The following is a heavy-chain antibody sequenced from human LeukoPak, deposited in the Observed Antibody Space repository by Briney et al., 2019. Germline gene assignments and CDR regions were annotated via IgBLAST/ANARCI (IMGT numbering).Heavy chain of an antibody. CDR3: ARGYYDFWSGYPLLDY. D-gene: IGHD3-3*01. V-gene: IGHV1-2*02. CDR1: GYTFTGYY. J-gene: IGHJ4*02. Sequence: ASVKVSCKASGYTFTGYYMHWVRQGPGQGLEWMGWINPNSGGTNYAQKVQGRVTMTRDTAISTAYMELSRLRSDDTAVYYCARGYYDFWSGYPLLDYWGQGTLVTVSS. CDR2: INPNSGGT.